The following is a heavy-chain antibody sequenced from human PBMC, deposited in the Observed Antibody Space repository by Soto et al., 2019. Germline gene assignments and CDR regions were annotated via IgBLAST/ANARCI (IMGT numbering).Heavy chain of an antibody. CDR3: ARDGSGWVRYFDL. CDR1: GGSISSYY. V-gene: IGHV4-59*01. D-gene: IGHD6-19*01. J-gene: IGHJ2*01. Sequence: QVQLQESGPGLVKASETLSLTCTVSGGSISSYYWSWIRQPPGKGLEWIGYIHYSGSTNFNPPLTSRVTISVDTSKNQCSLKLSSVTAADTAVDYCARDGSGWVRYFDLWGRGTLVTVSS. CDR2: IHYSGST.